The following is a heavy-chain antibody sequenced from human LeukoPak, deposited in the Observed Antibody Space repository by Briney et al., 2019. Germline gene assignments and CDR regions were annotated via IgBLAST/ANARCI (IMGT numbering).Heavy chain of an antibody. J-gene: IGHJ3*01. CDR3: CMSGDRVPLQDDVFDF. Sequence: KGGESLKISCQVSGCNFTSYCIGWVRPLPGKGLEWMGSIYPGDSGPTYSPSCQGQVTISVDKSINTTSLQLSSLHASDSAMYYCCMSGDRVPLQDDVFDFWGQGTMVTVST. D-gene: IGHD1-26*01. CDR1: GCNFTSYC. V-gene: IGHV5-51*01. CDR2: IYPGDSGP.